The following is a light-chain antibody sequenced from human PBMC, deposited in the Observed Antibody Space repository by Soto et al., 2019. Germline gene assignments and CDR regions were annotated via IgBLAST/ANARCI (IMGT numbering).Light chain of an antibody. CDR2: DTS. CDR3: QQYGTSPQT. V-gene: IGKV3-20*01. J-gene: IGKJ1*01. CDR1: QSVTSNY. Sequence: EIVLTQSPATLSLSPGERATLSCRASQSVTSNYLVWYQQKPGQAPGLLIYDTSTRASGVPDRFSGSGSGTEFTLTISRLEPEDFAVYYCQQYGTSPQTFGQGTKVDIK.